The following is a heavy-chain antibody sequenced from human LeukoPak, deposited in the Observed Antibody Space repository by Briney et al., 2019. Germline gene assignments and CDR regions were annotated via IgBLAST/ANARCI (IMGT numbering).Heavy chain of an antibody. J-gene: IGHJ6*03. CDR2: INHSGGT. V-gene: IGHV4-34*01. D-gene: IGHD6-25*01. Sequence: PSETLSLTCAVYGGSFSGYYWSWIRQPPGKGLEWIGEINHSGGTNYNPSLKSRVTISVDTSKNQFSLKLSSVTAADTAVYYCARCGYRRYMDVWGKGTTVTVSS. CDR1: GGSFSGYY. CDR3: ARCGYRRYMDV.